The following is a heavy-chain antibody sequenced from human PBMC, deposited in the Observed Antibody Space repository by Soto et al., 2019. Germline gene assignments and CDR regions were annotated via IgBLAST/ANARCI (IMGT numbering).Heavy chain of an antibody. J-gene: IGHJ4*02. CDR2: INTDGSST. Sequence: EVHLGESGGGLVQPGGSLRLSCAASGVTFSRYWLHWVLRPPGKGLVWVSRINTDGSSTSYADSVKCRFTISRDNAENTLYLQMNSLTAEDTAVYYCARGETLHGSLSVYWGPGTLVTVA. CDR3: ARGETLHGSLSVY. V-gene: IGHV3-74*01. D-gene: IGHD3-10*01. CDR1: GVTFSRYW.